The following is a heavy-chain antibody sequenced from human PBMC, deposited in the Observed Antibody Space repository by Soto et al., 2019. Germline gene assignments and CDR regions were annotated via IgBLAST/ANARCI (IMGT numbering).Heavy chain of an antibody. CDR3: VKYGRYCTWPTRYYFFYVDV. CDR1: GFTFGSYV. CDR2: ISGSSGGI. Sequence: EVQLLESGGGLVQPGGSLGLSCAASGFTFGSYVMTWVRQAPGKGLEWVSSISGSSGGIYYADSVRGRFTVSRDNSKNMVYLQMGSLRAEDSAVYHCVKYGRYCTWPTRYYFFYVDVWGKGAAVTVSS. D-gene: IGHD2-8*01. V-gene: IGHV3-23*01. J-gene: IGHJ6*03.